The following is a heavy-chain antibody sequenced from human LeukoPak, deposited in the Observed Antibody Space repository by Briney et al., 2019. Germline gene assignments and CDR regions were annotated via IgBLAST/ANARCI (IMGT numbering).Heavy chain of an antibody. J-gene: IGHJ4*02. Sequence: GGSLRLSCAASGFTFSDYYMSWIRQAPGKGPEWVSYISGSGTTKYYADSVKGRFTISRDNAKNSLYLQMNSLRAEDTAVYYCARLLSRFDYWGQGTLVTVSS. CDR3: ARLLSRFDY. CDR2: ISGSGTTK. CDR1: GFTFSDYY. V-gene: IGHV3-11*01.